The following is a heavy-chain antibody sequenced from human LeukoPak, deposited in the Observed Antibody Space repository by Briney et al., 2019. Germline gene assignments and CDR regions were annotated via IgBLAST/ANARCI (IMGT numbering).Heavy chain of an antibody. CDR2: IKQDGSEK. J-gene: IGHJ4*02. Sequence: GGSLRLSCAASGFTFSSYWMSWVRRAPGKGLEWLANIKQDGSEKYYVDSVKGRFSISKDNAKNSLYLQMNSLRVEDTAVYYCVPLDWNPPGDFDRWGQGTLVTVSS. CDR3: VPLDWNPPGDFDR. V-gene: IGHV3-7*01. D-gene: IGHD1-1*01. CDR1: GFTFSSYW.